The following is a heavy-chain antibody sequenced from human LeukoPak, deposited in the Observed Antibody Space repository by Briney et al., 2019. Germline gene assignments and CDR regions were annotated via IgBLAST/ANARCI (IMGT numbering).Heavy chain of an antibody. J-gene: IGHJ4*02. V-gene: IGHV1-46*01. D-gene: IGHD1-26*01. Sequence: ASVKVSCKASGYTFTIYYMHWVRQAPGQGLEWMGIINPSGGSTSYAQKFQGRVTMTRDTSTSTVYMELSSQRSEDTAVYYCARNSAVLMTLSGSYPDYWGQGTLVTVSS. CDR2: INPSGGST. CDR1: GYTFTIYY. CDR3: ARNSAVLMTLSGSYPDY.